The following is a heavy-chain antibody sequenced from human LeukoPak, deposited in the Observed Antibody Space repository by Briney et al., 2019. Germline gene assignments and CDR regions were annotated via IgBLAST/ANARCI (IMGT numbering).Heavy chain of an antibody. V-gene: IGHV4-39*07. CDR3: AREGAGFDSSGYLYNWFDP. Sequence: SETLSLTCTVSGGSISSSSYYWGWIRQPPGKGLEWIGSIYYSGSTNYNPSLKSRVTMSVDTSKNQFSLKLSSVTAADTAVYYCAREGAGFDSSGYLYNWFDPWGQGTLVTVSS. CDR2: IYYSGST. D-gene: IGHD3-22*01. J-gene: IGHJ5*02. CDR1: GGSISSSSYY.